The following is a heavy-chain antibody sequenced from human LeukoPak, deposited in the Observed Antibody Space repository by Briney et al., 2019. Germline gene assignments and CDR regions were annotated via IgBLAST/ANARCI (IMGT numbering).Heavy chain of an antibody. CDR1: GFTFSSYS. V-gene: IGHV3-7*03. CDR2: IKQDGSEK. D-gene: IGHD3-16*01. CDR3: ARDGFGTGSN. Sequence: GSLRLSCAASGFTFSSYSMNWVRQAPGKGLEWVANIKQDGSEKNYVDSVKGRFIISRGNAKNSLYLQMNTLRADDTAVHYCARDGFGTGSNWGQGTLVTVSS. J-gene: IGHJ4*02.